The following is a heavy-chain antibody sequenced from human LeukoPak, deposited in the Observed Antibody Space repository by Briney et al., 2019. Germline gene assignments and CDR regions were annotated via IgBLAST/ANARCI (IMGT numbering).Heavy chain of an antibody. J-gene: IGHJ4*02. CDR3: ARGGFGELPYYFDY. CDR2: IIPIFGTA. D-gene: IGHD3-10*01. CDR1: GYTFTSYG. Sequence: ASVKVSCKASGYTFTSYGISWVRQAPGQGLEWMGRIIPIFGTANYAQKFQGRVTITTDESTSTAYMELSSLRSEDTAVYYCARGGFGELPYYFDYWGQGTLVTVSS. V-gene: IGHV1-69*05.